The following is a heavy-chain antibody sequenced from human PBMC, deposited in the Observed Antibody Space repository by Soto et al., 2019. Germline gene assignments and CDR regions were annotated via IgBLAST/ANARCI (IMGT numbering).Heavy chain of an antibody. D-gene: IGHD3-3*01. Sequence: QVQLVESGGGVVQPGRSLRLSCAASGFTFSSYAMHWVRQAPGKGLEWVAVISYDGSNKYYADSVKGRFTISRDNSKNPLYLQMNSLRAEDTAVYYCAREGYDFWSGYAYYYYYGMDVWGQGPTVTVSS. CDR3: AREGYDFWSGYAYYYYYGMDV. CDR2: ISYDGSNK. V-gene: IGHV3-30-3*01. J-gene: IGHJ6*02. CDR1: GFTFSSYA.